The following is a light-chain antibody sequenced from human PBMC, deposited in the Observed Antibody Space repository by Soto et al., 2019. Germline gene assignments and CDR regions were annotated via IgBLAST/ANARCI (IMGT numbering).Light chain of an antibody. CDR3: QSYDSSLSGCV. V-gene: IGLV1-40*01. CDR2: GNS. J-gene: IGLJ3*02. CDR1: SSNIGAGYD. Sequence: QSVLTQPPSVSGAPGQRVTISCTGSSSNIGAGYDVHWYQQLPGTAPKLLIYGNSNRPSGVPDRFSGSKSGTSDSLAITGLQAEDEADYYCQSYDSSLSGCVFGGGTQLTVL.